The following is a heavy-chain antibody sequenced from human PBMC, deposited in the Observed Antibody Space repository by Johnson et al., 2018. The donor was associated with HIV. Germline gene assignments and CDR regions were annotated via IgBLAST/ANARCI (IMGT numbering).Heavy chain of an antibody. Sequence: EQLVESGGGLVQPGGSLRLSCAASGFTFSSYAMSWVRQAPGKGLEWVSAISGSGGSTYYADSVKGRFPIPRDNSKNTLYLQMNSLRIEDTAVYYCASVDTAMVDTFDIWGQGTMVTVSS. D-gene: IGHD5-18*01. J-gene: IGHJ3*02. V-gene: IGHV3-23*04. CDR1: GFTFSSYA. CDR2: ISGSGGST. CDR3: ASVDTAMVDTFDI.